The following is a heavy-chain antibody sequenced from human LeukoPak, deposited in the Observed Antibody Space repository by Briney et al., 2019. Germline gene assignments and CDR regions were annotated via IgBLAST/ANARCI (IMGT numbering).Heavy chain of an antibody. Sequence: GGSLRLSCAASGFTFENYAMHWVRQTPGKGLEWVSSISWNSGSIGYADSVKGRFSISRDNAKNFLYLQMNSLRAEDTALYYCARAPSGSYYYGMDVWGQGTTVTVSS. J-gene: IGHJ6*02. CDR2: ISWNSGSI. CDR3: ARAPSGSYYYGMDV. D-gene: IGHD1-26*01. CDR1: GFTFENYA. V-gene: IGHV3-9*01.